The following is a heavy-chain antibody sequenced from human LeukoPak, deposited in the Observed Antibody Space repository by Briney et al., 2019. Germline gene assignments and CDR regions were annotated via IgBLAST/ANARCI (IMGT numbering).Heavy chain of an antibody. CDR2: IYNSRST. D-gene: IGHD3-9*01. J-gene: IGHJ3*02. Sequence: SETLPHTRTVSGGSTSSYYWTWIRQPPGEGLEWIGYIYNSRSTNYNPSLNSRVTISADASKNQFSLKPNSVTAADTAVYYCARRNVLTEGEAFDIWGQGTMLTASS. CDR1: GGSTSSYY. CDR3: ARRNVLTEGEAFDI. V-gene: IGHV4-59*08.